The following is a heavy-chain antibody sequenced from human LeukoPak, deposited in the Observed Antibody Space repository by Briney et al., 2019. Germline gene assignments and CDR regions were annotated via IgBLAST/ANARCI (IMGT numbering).Heavy chain of an antibody. J-gene: IGHJ6*03. CDR1: GGSISSYY. CDR3: ATTPYCSSTSCGHYYMDV. D-gene: IGHD2-2*01. V-gene: IGHV4-4*07. Sequence: SETLSLTCTVSGGSISSYYWSWIRQPAGKGLEWIGRIYTSGSTNYNPSLKSRVTISVDTSKNQFSLKLSSVTAADTAVYYCATTPYCSSTSCGHYYMDVWGKGTTVTVSS. CDR2: IYTSGST.